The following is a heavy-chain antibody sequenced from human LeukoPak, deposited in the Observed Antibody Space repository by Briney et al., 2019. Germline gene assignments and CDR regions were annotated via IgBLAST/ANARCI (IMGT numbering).Heavy chain of an antibody. V-gene: IGHV3-20*04. CDR2: INWNGGST. CDR1: GFTFDNYG. D-gene: IGHD5-18*01. Sequence: SGGSLRLSCAASGFTFDNYGMSWVRQAPGKGLEWVSGINWNGGSTGYADSVKGRFTISRDNAKNSLYLQMNSLRAEDTALYYCARERTAMAPFDYWGQGTLVTVSS. CDR3: ARERTAMAPFDY. J-gene: IGHJ4*02.